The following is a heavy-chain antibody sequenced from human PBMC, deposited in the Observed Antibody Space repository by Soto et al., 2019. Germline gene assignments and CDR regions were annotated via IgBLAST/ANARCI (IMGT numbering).Heavy chain of an antibody. CDR1: GGSISSSNW. D-gene: IGHD6-13*01. CDR3: ARGYSSSWYGGSGWFDP. Sequence: ASETLSLTCAVSGGSISSSNWWSWVRQPPGKGLERIGEIYHSGSTNYNPSLKSRVTISVDKSKNQFSLKLSSVTAADTAVYYCARGYSSSWYGGSGWFDPWGQGTLVTVSS. V-gene: IGHV4-4*02. CDR2: IYHSGST. J-gene: IGHJ5*02.